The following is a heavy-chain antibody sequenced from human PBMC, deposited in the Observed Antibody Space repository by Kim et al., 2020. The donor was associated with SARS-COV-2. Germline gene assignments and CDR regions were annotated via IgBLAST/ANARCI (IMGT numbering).Heavy chain of an antibody. Sequence: DAAKGRFTISSDNSKNSLYMQLNALRTEDTAFYYCAKDLPPDSPGGGGMDVWGQGTTVTVSS. D-gene: IGHD3-16*01. J-gene: IGHJ6*02. CDR3: AKDLPPDSPGGGGMDV. V-gene: IGHV3-43*01.